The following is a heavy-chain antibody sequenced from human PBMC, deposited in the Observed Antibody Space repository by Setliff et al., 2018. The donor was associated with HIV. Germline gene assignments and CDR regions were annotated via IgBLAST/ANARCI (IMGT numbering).Heavy chain of an antibody. CDR2: IYHSGST. D-gene: IGHD3-22*01. J-gene: IGHJ1*01. CDR3: ARQWRDQYNSGVSTEYFQH. Sequence: SETLSLTCAVSAYSISSGYYWGWIRQPPGKGLEWIGSIYHSGSTYYNPSLMSRVTISVDTSKNQFSLKLRTVTAADTAVYYCARQWRDQYNSGVSTEYFQHWGLGTLVTVSS. V-gene: IGHV4-38-2*01. CDR1: AYSISSGYY.